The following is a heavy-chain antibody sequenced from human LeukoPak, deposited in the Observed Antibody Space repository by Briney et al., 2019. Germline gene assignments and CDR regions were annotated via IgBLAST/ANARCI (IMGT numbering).Heavy chain of an antibody. CDR2: INPNSGGT. D-gene: IGHD6-6*01. CDR1: NYPFTSYA. Sequence: ASVKVSCKASNYPFTSYAVHWVRRAPGQGLEWMGRINPNSGGTNYAQKFQGRVTMTRDTSISTAYMELSRLRSDDTAVYYCARVQQLGGGGFDYWGQGTLVTVSS. J-gene: IGHJ4*02. CDR3: ARVQQLGGGGFDY. V-gene: IGHV1-2*06.